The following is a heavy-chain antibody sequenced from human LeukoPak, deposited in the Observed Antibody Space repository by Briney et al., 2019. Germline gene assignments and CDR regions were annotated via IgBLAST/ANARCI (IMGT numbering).Heavy chain of an antibody. J-gene: IGHJ6*02. CDR2: FYAGGST. CDR3: ARGVGPTDNWSYYGFDV. Sequence: GGSLRLSCAVSGFIVSSKYMSWVRQAPGKGLEWVSVFYAGGSTYYADSVKGRFTISRDNSENTLYLQMNGLRAEDTAVYYCARGVGPTDNWSYYGFDVWGQGTTVTVSS. CDR1: GFIVSSKY. V-gene: IGHV3-66*01. D-gene: IGHD1-1*01.